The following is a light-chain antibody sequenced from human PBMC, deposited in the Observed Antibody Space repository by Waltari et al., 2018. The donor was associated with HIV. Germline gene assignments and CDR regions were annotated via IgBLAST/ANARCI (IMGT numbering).Light chain of an antibody. CDR1: SSDFGSYNI. CDR2: EVS. V-gene: IGLV2-23*02. CDR3: CSYAGTSTVV. J-gene: IGLJ2*01. Sequence: QSALTQPASASGSPGQSMTISCTGTSSDFGSYNIVSWYQQHPGKAPKLMIYEVSKRPSGVSNRFSGSKSGNTASLTISGLQAEDEADYYCCSYAGTSTVVFGGGTKLTVL.